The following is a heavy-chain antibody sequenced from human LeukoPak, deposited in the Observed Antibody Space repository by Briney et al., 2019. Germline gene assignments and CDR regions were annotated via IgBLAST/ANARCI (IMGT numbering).Heavy chain of an antibody. V-gene: IGHV1-69*05. J-gene: IGHJ5*02. CDR1: GGTFSSYA. CDR2: IIPIFGTA. Sequence: WASVKVSCKASGGTFSSYAISWVRQAPGQGLEWMGGIIPIFGTANYAQKFQGRVTITTDESTSTAYMELSSLRSEDTAVYYCARAASPRAVPAANNWFDPWGQGTLVTVSS. D-gene: IGHD2-2*01. CDR3: ARAASPRAVPAANNWFDP.